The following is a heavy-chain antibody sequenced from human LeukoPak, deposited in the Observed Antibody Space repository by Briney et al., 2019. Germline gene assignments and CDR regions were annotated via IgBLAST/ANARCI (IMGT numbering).Heavy chain of an antibody. D-gene: IGHD1/OR15-1a*01. CDR2: IYYSGST. CDR1: GGSISSSRYY. J-gene: IGHJ5*02. V-gene: IGHV4-39*07. CDR3: ARAISGTISDWFDP. Sequence: SETLSLTCTVSGGSISSSRYYWGWIRQPPGKGLEWIGSIYYSGSTYYNLSLKSRVTISADTSKNQFSLKLSSVTAADTAVYYCARAISGTISDWFDPWGQGTLVTVSS.